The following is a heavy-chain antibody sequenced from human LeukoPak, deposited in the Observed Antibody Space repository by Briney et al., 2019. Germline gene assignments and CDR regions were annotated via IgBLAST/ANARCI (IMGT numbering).Heavy chain of an antibody. V-gene: IGHV3-21*01. CDR3: ARDGSGSGWYGY. J-gene: IGHJ4*02. Sequence: GGSLRLSCAASGFTFSSYNMNWVRQAPGKGLEWVSSISSSSSYIYYADSVKGRFTISRDNAKNSLYLQMNSLRAEDTAVYYCARDGSGSGWYGYWGQGTLVTVSS. D-gene: IGHD6-19*01. CDR2: ISSSSSYI. CDR1: GFTFSSYN.